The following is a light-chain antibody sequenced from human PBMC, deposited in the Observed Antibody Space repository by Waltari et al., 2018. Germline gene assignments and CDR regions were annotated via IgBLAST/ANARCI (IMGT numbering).Light chain of an antibody. J-gene: IGLJ2*01. V-gene: IGLV2-8*01. Sequence: QSALTQPPSASGSPGQSVTISCTGTSSDIGAYNYVSWYQQHPGKAPKLIVYEVIKRPPGFPPSFSGSKSGNTASLTVSELQAEDEADYYCSSYAGSNGVLFGGGTKVTVL. CDR2: EVI. CDR3: SSYAGSNGVL. CDR1: SSDIGAYNY.